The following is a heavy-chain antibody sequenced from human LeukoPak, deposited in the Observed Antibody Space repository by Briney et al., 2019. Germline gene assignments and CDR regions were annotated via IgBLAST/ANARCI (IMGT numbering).Heavy chain of an antibody. CDR1: GFSFSSYF. J-gene: IGHJ1*01. CDR3: VDYGEH. CDR2: ISTDGSIT. Sequence: GGSLRLSCATSGFSFSSYFMHWVRQAPGKGLVWVSRISTDGSITTYADSVKGRFTISRDNSKNTLYLQMNSLRTEDMAVYYCVDYGEHWGQGILVTASS. D-gene: IGHD4-17*01. V-gene: IGHV3-74*01.